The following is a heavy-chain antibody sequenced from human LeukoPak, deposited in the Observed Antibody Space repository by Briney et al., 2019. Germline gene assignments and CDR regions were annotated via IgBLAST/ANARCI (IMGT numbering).Heavy chain of an antibody. V-gene: IGHV3-23*01. J-gene: IGHJ3*02. CDR2: ISGSGGIT. Sequence: GGSLRLSCAESGFIFSSYAMNWVRQAPGKGLEWVSAISGSGGITHYADSVKGRFTISRDNSKNTLYLQMNSLRAEDTAVYYCARGATMAHDAFDIWGQGTMVTVSS. CDR1: GFIFSSYA. D-gene: IGHD1-26*01. CDR3: ARGATMAHDAFDI.